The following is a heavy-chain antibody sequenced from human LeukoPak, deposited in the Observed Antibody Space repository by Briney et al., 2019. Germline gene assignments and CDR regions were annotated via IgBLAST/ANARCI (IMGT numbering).Heavy chain of an antibody. Sequence: GGSLRLSCAASRFTFSDYYMSWIRQAPGKGLEWVSYISSSGSTIYYADSVKSRFTISRDNAKNSLYLQMNSLRAEDTAVYYCARGRAAAGTIYYYYGMDVWGQGTTVTVSS. V-gene: IGHV3-11*01. J-gene: IGHJ6*02. CDR3: ARGRAAAGTIYYYYGMDV. CDR1: RFTFSDYY. CDR2: ISSSGSTI. D-gene: IGHD6-13*01.